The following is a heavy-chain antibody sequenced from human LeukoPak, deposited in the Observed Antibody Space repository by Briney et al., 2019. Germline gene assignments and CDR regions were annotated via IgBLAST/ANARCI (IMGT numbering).Heavy chain of an antibody. CDR3: ARVYYYGSGSYWTWGVYYFDY. Sequence: PGGSLRLSCAASGFTFSSYWMHWVRQAPGKGLVWVSRINSDGSSTSYADSVKGRFTISRDDAKNTLYLQMNSLRAEDTAVYYCARVYYYGSGSYWTWGVYYFDYWGQGTLVTVSS. D-gene: IGHD3-10*01. CDR1: GFTFSSYW. J-gene: IGHJ4*02. CDR2: INSDGSST. V-gene: IGHV3-74*01.